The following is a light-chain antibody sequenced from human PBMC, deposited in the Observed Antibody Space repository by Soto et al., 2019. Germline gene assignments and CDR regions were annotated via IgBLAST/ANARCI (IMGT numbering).Light chain of an antibody. CDR1: QSVSSD. Sequence: EIVMTQAPDTLSVSPGERATLSCMASQSVSSDFAWYQQKPGQAPRLLIYGASTRATGIPARFSGSGSGKELTLTIISRQSEDFAFYYCQQYNTLPLTFGGWTKGAI. V-gene: IGKV3-15*01. J-gene: IGKJ4*01. CDR2: GAS. CDR3: QQYNTLPLT.